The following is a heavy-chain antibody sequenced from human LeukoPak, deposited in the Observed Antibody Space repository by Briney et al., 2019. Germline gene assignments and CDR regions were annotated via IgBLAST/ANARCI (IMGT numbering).Heavy chain of an antibody. V-gene: IGHV3-21*01. CDR2: ISSSSSYI. CDR3: ARDGDCSSTSCYGRVYNWFDP. J-gene: IGHJ5*02. Sequence: GGSLRLSCAASGFTFSSYSMNWVRQAPGKGLEWVSSISSSSSYIYYADSVKGRFTISRDNAKNTLYLQMNSLRAEDTAVYYCARDGDCSSTSCYGRVYNWFDPWGQGTLVTVSS. D-gene: IGHD2-2*03. CDR1: GFTFSSYS.